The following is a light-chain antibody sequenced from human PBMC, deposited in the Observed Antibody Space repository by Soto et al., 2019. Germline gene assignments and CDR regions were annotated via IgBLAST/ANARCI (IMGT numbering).Light chain of an antibody. CDR1: QTISSW. CDR2: KAS. J-gene: IGKJ1*01. Sequence: DIQMTQSPSTLSGSVGDRVTITCRASQTISSWLAWYQQKPGKAPKLLIYKASTLKSGAPSRFSGSGSGTEFTLTISSLQPDDFATYYCQHYNSYSEAFGQGNKVDIK. CDR3: QHYNSYSEA. V-gene: IGKV1-5*03.